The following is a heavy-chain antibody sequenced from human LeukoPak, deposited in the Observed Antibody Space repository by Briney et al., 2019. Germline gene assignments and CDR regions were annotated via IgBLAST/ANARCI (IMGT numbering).Heavy chain of an antibody. CDR3: ASSCSGGSCSAPTRLDY. D-gene: IGHD2-15*01. CDR1: GGSFSGYY. V-gene: IGHV4-34*01. J-gene: IGHJ4*02. CDR2: INHSGSI. Sequence: SETLSLTCAVYGGSFSGYYWSWIRQPPGKGLEWIGEINHSGSINYNPSLKSRVTISVDTSKSQFSLRLSSVTAADTAVYYCASSCSGGSCSAPTRLDYWGQGTLVTVSS.